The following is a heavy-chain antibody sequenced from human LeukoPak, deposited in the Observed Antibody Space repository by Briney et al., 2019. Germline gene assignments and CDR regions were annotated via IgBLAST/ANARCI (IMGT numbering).Heavy chain of an antibody. CDR2: ITGRGDST. Sequence: GGSLRLSCGASGFTFSSYVMSWVRQAPGKGLEWVSAITGRGDSTYYADSVKGRFTISRDNSKNTLYLQMNSLRAEDTAVYYCAKRGPAGAGKSPDYFEYWGQGTLVTVSS. CDR1: GFTFSSYV. V-gene: IGHV3-23*01. CDR3: AKRGPAGAGKSPDYFEY. J-gene: IGHJ4*02. D-gene: IGHD6-19*01.